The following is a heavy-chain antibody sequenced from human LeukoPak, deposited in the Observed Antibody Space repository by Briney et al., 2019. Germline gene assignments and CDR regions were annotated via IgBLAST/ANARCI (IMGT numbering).Heavy chain of an antibody. V-gene: IGHV1-69*13. CDR2: IIPIFGTA. J-gene: IGHJ5*02. CDR1: GASFSSYA. Sequence: GASVKLSCTASGASFSSYAISWVRQAPGQGLEWMGGIIPIFGTANYAQKLQGRVTITADESTSTAYMELSSLRSEDTAVYYCARSSWSDPWGQGTLVTVSS. CDR3: ARSSWSDP.